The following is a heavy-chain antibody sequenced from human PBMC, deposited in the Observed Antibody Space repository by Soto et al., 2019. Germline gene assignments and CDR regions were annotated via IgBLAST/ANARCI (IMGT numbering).Heavy chain of an antibody. CDR3: ARDRAGGYCSSTSCYHYSYYGMDV. D-gene: IGHD2-2*01. J-gene: IGHJ6*02. CDR1: GGSISSYY. V-gene: IGHV4-4*07. Sequence: QVQLQESGPGLVKPSETLSLTCTVSGGSISSYYWSWIRQPAGKGLEWIGRIYTSGSTNYNPSLKSRVAMSVDTSKNQCSLKLSSVTAADTAVYYCARDRAGGYCSSTSCYHYSYYGMDVWGQGTTVTVSS. CDR2: IYTSGST.